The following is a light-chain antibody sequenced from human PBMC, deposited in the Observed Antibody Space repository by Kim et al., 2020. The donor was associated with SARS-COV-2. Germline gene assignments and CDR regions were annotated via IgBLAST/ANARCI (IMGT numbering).Light chain of an antibody. CDR2: EVS. J-gene: IGLJ2*01. CDR1: SSDVGSYNL. V-gene: IGLV2-23*02. CDR3: SSYGGRSNLV. Sequence: QSALTQPASVSGSPGQSITISCTGTSSDVGSYNLVSWYQQHPDRAPKLVIYEVSKRPSGVSNRFSGSKSGNTASLTISGLQAEDEADYYCSSYGGRSNLVFAGGTQLTVL.